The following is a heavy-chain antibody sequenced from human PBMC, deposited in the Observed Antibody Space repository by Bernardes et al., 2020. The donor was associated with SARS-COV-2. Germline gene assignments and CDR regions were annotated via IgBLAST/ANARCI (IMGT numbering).Heavy chain of an antibody. CDR3: ARAPPEAVAGMGLFDS. D-gene: IGHD6-19*01. J-gene: IGHJ4*02. CDR1: GGSFSTITYY. CDR2: IYYTGST. V-gene: IGHV4-39*01. Sequence: SETLSLTCTVSGGSFSTITYYRGWIRQSPGTGLEWIGTIYYTGSTYYNPSLKSRVTISVDTSKNQFSLRLTSVTAADTSVYDCARAPPEAVAGMGLFDSWGQGTLVTVSS.